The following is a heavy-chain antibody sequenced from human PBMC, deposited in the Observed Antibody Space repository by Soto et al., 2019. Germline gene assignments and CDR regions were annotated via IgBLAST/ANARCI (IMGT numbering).Heavy chain of an antibody. CDR2: ISGSGGST. D-gene: IGHD3-22*01. Sequence: ESGGGLVQPGGSLRLSCAASGFTFSSYAMSWVRQAPGKGLEWVSAISGSGGSTYYADSVKGRFTISRDNSKNTLYLQMNSLRAEDTAVYYCAKVLNYYDSSGYWGEFDYWGQGTLVTVSS. V-gene: IGHV3-23*01. J-gene: IGHJ4*02. CDR1: GFTFSSYA. CDR3: AKVLNYYDSSGYWGEFDY.